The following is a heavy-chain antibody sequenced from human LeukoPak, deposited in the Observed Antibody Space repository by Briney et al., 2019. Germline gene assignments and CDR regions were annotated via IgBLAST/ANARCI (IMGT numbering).Heavy chain of an antibody. J-gene: IGHJ4*02. CDR1: GYTFTRYY. V-gene: IGHV1-2*02. CDR2: INPNSGGT. D-gene: IGHD6-13*01. Sequence: ASVKVSCKASGYTFTRYYMHWVRQAPGQGLEWMGGINPNSGGTNYAQKFQGRVTMTRDTSISTAYMELSRLRSDDTAVYYCARVSIAAAGYFDYWGQGTLVTVSS. CDR3: ARVSIAAAGYFDY.